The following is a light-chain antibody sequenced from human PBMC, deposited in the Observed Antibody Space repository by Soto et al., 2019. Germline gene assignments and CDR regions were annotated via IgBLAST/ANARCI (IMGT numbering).Light chain of an antibody. V-gene: IGLV2-8*01. CDR3: SSYAGSNNFVV. CDR2: EVS. CDR1: SSDVGGYNY. J-gene: IGLJ2*01. Sequence: QSALTQPPSASGSPGQSVTISCTGTSSDVGGYNYVSWYQQHPGKAPRLMIYEVSKRPSGVPDRFSGSKSGNTASLTVSGLQAEDEAYYYCSSYAGSNNFVVFGGGTTLTVL.